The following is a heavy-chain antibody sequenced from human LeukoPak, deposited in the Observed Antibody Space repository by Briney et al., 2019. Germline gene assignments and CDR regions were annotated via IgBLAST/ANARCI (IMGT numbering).Heavy chain of an antibody. V-gene: IGHV1-24*01. CDR3: AADRGDYSGSYWTAFDI. J-gene: IGHJ3*02. CDR1: EYTLTELS. CDR2: FDPEDGEI. Sequence: ASVKVSCKVSEYTLTELSMHWVRQAPGKGLEWLGGFDPEDGEIIYAQKFQGRVTMSDDTSTETAYMELGSLRSDDTAVYYCAADRGDYSGSYWTAFDIWGQGTMVTVSS. D-gene: IGHD1-26*01.